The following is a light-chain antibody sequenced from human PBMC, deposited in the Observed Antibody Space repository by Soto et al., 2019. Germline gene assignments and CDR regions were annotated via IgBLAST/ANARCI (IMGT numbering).Light chain of an antibody. CDR2: QTS. Sequence: EIVLTQSPATLSSFPGDRVTLSCRASQYINTRLAWYQHRPGQSPRLLIYQTSNRATGIPARFSGSRSGTDFTLTISSLEPEDFGVYFCHQRNKFGQGTRLEIK. V-gene: IGKV3-11*01. CDR1: QYINTR. J-gene: IGKJ5*01. CDR3: HQRNK.